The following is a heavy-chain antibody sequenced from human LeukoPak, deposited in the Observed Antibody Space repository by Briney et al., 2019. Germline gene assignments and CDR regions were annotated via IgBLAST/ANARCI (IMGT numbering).Heavy chain of an antibody. CDR1: GFTFNSHT. CDR2: ISSSSTYI. D-gene: IGHD1-26*01. V-gene: IGHV3-21*01. Sequence: PGGSLRLSCAASGFTFNSHTMNWVRQAPGKGLGVSSISSSSTYIYYADSMKGRFTVSRDNAKNSLYLQMNSLRAEDTAVYYCARDGAIGGYDFDCWGQGTLVTVSS. J-gene: IGHJ4*02. CDR3: ARDGAIGGYDFDC.